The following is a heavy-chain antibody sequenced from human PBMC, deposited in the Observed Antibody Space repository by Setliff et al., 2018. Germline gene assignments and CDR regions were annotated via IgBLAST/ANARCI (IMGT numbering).Heavy chain of an antibody. CDR3: ARNYYDSSGYPHFDL. J-gene: IGHJ2*01. Sequence: ASVKVSCKASGYTFTSYGISWVRQAPGQGLEWMGWITADYGNTNYAQKFRGRVTITADTSTSTAYMELRSLRSDDTAVYYCARNYYDSSGYPHFDLWGRGTLVTVSS. CDR1: GYTFTSYG. CDR2: ITADYGNT. V-gene: IGHV1-18*01. D-gene: IGHD3-22*01.